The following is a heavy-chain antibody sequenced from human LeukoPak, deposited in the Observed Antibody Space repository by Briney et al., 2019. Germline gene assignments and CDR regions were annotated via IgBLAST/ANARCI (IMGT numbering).Heavy chain of an antibody. V-gene: IGHV4-34*01. Sequence: SETLSPTCGVRGVSFSGNYWSWIRQSPGKGLEWIEESYQTKYTTYNPSLKSRVTIWADTSVNQLSLTVTSVTAADTAIYYCARIGCSPGDDSCYNYWGRGTLVTVSS. CDR2: SYQTKYT. CDR1: GVSFSGNY. CDR3: ARIGCSPGDDSCYNY. J-gene: IGHJ4*02. D-gene: IGHD2-21*01.